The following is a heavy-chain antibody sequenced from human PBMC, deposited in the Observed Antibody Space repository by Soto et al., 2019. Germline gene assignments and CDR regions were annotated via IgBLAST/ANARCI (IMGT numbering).Heavy chain of an antibody. J-gene: IGHJ4*02. Sequence: QVQLQESGPGLVKPSKTLSLTCTVSGGSISSGGYYWSWIRQHPGKGLEWIGYIYYSGSTYYNPSLKSRVTISVDTSKNQFSLKLSSVTAADTAVYYRARSGWELLRRFDYRGQGTLVTVSS. V-gene: IGHV4-31*03. CDR1: GGSISSGGYY. D-gene: IGHD1-26*01. CDR2: IYYSGST. CDR3: ARSGWELLRRFDY.